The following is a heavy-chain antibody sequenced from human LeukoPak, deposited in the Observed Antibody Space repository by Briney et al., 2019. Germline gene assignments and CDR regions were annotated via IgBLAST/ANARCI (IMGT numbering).Heavy chain of an antibody. J-gene: IGHJ5*02. Sequence: SETLSLTCAVYGGSFSGYYWSWIRQPPGKGLEWIGEINHSGSTNYNPSLKSRVTISVDTSMNQFSLKLSSVTAADTAVYYCARGPMYYYGSGSYRSNWFDPWGQGTLVTVSS. CDR3: ARGPMYYYGSGSYRSNWFDP. D-gene: IGHD3-10*01. CDR1: GGSFSGYY. CDR2: INHSGST. V-gene: IGHV4-34*01.